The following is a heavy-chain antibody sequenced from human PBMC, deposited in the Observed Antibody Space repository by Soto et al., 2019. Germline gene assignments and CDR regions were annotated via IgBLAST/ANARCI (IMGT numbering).Heavy chain of an antibody. CDR2: IIPIFGTA. CDR3: ARASRDKGSGSLYLDY. D-gene: IGHD6-19*01. V-gene: IGHV1-69*01. Sequence: SVKVSCKASGGTFNSYAIRWVRQAPGQGLEWMGGIIPIFGTANYAQKFQGRVTITADESTSTAYMELSSLRSEDTAVYYRARASRDKGSGSLYLDYWGQGTLVTVSS. J-gene: IGHJ4*02. CDR1: GGTFNSYA.